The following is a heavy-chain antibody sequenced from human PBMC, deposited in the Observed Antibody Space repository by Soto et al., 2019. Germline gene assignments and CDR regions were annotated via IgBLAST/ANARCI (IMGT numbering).Heavy chain of an antibody. CDR2: IWYDGSNK. J-gene: IGHJ6*02. CDR1: GFTFSSYG. V-gene: IGHV3-33*01. Sequence: PGGSLRLSXAASGFTFSSYGMHWVRQAPGKGLEWVAVIWYDGSNKYYADSVKGRFTISRDNSKNTLYLQMNSLRAEDTAVYYCARNPGYSSSWLYYYYGMDVWGQGTTVTVSS. D-gene: IGHD6-13*01. CDR3: ARNPGYSSSWLYYYYGMDV.